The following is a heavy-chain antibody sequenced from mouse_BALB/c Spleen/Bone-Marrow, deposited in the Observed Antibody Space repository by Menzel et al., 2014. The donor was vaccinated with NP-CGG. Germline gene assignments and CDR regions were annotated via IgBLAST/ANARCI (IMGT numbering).Heavy chain of an antibody. Sequence: LVESGASVKLSCKASGYTFTEYIIHWVKQRSGQGLEWIGWFYPGSGSIKYNEKFKDKATLTADKSSSTVYMELGRLTSEDSAVYFCARHEGGEMGFDYWGQATTLTIST. D-gene: IGHD2-3*01. CDR2: FYPGSGSI. CDR1: GYTFTEYI. J-gene: IGHJ2*01. V-gene: IGHV1-62-2*01. CDR3: ARHEGGEMGFDY.